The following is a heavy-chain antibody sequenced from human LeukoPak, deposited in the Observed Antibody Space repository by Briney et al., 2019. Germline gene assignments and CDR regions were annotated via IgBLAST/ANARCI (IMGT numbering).Heavy chain of an antibody. V-gene: IGHV3-21*01. CDR3: ARRSRNSGSTHDFDY. J-gene: IGHJ4*01. CDR2: ISTSSSYI. Sequence: PGGSLRLSCAASGFTFSSYSMNWVRQAPGKGLEWVSSISTSSSYIYYADSVKGRITISRDNARKSLYLQMNRLRAEDTAVYFCARRSRNSGSTHDFDYWGQGTLVTVSS. CDR1: GFTFSSYS. D-gene: IGHD3-10*01.